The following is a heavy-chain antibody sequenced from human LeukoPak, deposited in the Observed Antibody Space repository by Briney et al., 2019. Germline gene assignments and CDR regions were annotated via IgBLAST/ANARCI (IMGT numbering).Heavy chain of an antibody. Sequence: GGSLRLSCVGSGFTFNHFGMTGVRQAPGKGLEWVSAVTGSGTKTYYAASVEGRFTISRDNSRSTVDLQMNSLRAEDTAVYYCAKGSDGAGSYRPFDYWGQGTLVTVSS. CDR2: VTGSGTKT. J-gene: IGHJ4*02. V-gene: IGHV3-23*01. D-gene: IGHD3-10*01. CDR1: GFTFNHFG. CDR3: AKGSDGAGSYRPFDY.